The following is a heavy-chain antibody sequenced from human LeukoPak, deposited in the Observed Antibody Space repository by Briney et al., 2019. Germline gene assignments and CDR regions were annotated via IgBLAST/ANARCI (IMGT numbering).Heavy chain of an antibody. Sequence: GASVKVSCKVSGYTLTELSMHWVRQAPGKGLEWMGGFDPEDGETIYAQKFQGRVTMTEDTSTDTAYMELSSLRSEDTAVYYCAPVGMVRGVRRYYYGMDVWGQGTTVTVSS. D-gene: IGHD3-10*01. J-gene: IGHJ6*02. V-gene: IGHV1-24*01. CDR3: APVGMVRGVRRYYYGMDV. CDR1: GYTLTELS. CDR2: FDPEDGET.